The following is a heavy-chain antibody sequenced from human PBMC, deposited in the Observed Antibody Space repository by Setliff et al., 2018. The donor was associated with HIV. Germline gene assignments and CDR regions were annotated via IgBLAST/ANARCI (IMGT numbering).Heavy chain of an antibody. J-gene: IGHJ4*02. Sequence: GGSLRLSCAVSGFTFSSYAMSWVRQAPGKGLERVSGISDSGGSTDYADSVKGRFTISRDNSKNTLFLQMNSLRAEDTAIYYCARLLRGGGDYFDYWGQGTLVTVSS. V-gene: IGHV3-23*01. CDR2: ISDSGGST. CDR1: GFTFSSYA. CDR3: ARLLRGGGDYFDY. D-gene: IGHD3-10*01.